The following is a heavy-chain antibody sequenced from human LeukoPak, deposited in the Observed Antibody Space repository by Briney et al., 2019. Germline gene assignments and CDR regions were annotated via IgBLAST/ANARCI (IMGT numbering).Heavy chain of an antibody. Sequence: PSETLSLTCTVSGGPIRSYYWSWIRQPPGKGLEWIGYISYSGSTNHNPSLKSRVTISVDTSKNQFYLKLSSVTAADTAVYYCARGVGGYSSGWYVNFDHWGQGTLVTVSS. CDR3: ARGVGGYSSGWYVNFDH. V-gene: IGHV4-59*01. CDR2: ISYSGST. CDR1: GGPIRSYY. D-gene: IGHD6-19*01. J-gene: IGHJ4*02.